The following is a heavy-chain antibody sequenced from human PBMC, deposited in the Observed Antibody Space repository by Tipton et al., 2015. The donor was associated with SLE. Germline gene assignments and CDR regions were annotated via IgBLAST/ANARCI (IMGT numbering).Heavy chain of an antibody. CDR3: ASLEYYDYVWGSYQTTYFDY. Sequence: LRLSCTVSGGSISSHYWSWIRQPPGKGLEWIGIIYYSGNTFYNPSLKSRVTMSVDTAKNQYSLKLNFVTAADTAVYYCASLEYYDYVWGSYQTTYFDYWGQGTLVTVSS. D-gene: IGHD3-16*02. V-gene: IGHV4-59*04. CDR2: IYYSGNT. CDR1: GGSISSHY. J-gene: IGHJ4*02.